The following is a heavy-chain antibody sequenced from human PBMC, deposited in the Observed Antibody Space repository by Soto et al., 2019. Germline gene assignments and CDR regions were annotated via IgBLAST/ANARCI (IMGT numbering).Heavy chain of an antibody. CDR1: GYTFTSYG. V-gene: IGHV1-18*01. Sequence: QVQLVQSGAEVKNPGASVKVSCKASGYTFTSYGISWLRQAPGQGLEWMGWISAYNGDTYYAHNIQGRVTLTTDTATTTAYMELRSLRSDDTAVYYCARGASSLPGFYWGQGTLVTVSS. D-gene: IGHD6-13*01. CDR2: ISAYNGDT. J-gene: IGHJ4*02. CDR3: ARGASSLPGFY.